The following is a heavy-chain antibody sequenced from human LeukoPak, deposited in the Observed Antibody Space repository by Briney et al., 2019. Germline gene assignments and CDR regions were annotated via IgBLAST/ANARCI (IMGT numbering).Heavy chain of an antibody. V-gene: IGHV3-7*01. CDR1: GFTFSTSW. D-gene: IGHD1-26*01. CDR2: INQDGSVK. J-gene: IGHJ4*02. CDR3: GKVNRGSAGSY. Sequence: GGSLRLSCAASGFTFSTSWMKWARQAPGKGLEWVADINQDGSVKSYVDSMKGRFTISRDNAKNSLYLQMNSLRADDTAIYYCGKVNRGSAGSYWGQGTLVTVSS.